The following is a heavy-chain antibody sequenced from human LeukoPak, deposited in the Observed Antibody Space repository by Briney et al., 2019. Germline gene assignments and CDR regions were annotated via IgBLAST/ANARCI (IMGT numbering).Heavy chain of an antibody. CDR2: IKSDGSGI. D-gene: IGHD1/OR15-1a*01. Sequence: GGSLRLSCAVSGFPFSNSWMYWVRQAPGKGLEGVANIKSDGSGIYYVDSVKGRFIISRDNARNSLYLQMNSLRVEDTAVYFCAGGNSMDVWGKGTAVTVSS. CDR3: AGGNSMDV. J-gene: IGHJ6*04. V-gene: IGHV3-7*03. CDR1: GFPFSNSW.